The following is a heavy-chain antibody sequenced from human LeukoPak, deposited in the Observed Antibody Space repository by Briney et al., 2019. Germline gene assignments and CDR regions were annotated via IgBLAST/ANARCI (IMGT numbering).Heavy chain of an antibody. Sequence: GGSLRLSCATSGFAFSSYGMTWVRQAPGKGLEWVSSISGSGDNTYYADSVKGRFTFSRDNSKDTLYLQMNSLRAEDTAVYYCARGGYYGSGTYYSPTSPHWGQGTLVTVSS. V-gene: IGHV3-23*01. D-gene: IGHD3-10*01. CDR3: ARGGYYGSGTYYSPTSPH. J-gene: IGHJ4*02. CDR2: ISGSGDNT. CDR1: GFAFSSYG.